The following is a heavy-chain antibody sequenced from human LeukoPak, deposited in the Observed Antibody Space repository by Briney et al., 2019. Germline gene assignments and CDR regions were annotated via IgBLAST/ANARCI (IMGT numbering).Heavy chain of an antibody. D-gene: IGHD6-6*01. CDR2: IYHSGST. CDR3: ARDPSEYSSSSITFDY. J-gene: IGHJ4*02. V-gene: IGHV4-38-2*02. CDR1: GYAISSGYY. Sequence: SETLSLTCAVSGYAISSGYYWGWIRQPPGKGLEWIGRIYHSGSTYYNPSLKSRVTISVDTSKNQFSLKLSSVTAADTAVYYCARDPSEYSSSSITFDYWGQGTLVTVSS.